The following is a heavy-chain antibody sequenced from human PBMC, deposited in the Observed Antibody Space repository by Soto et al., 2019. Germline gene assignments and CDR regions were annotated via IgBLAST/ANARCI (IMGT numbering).Heavy chain of an antibody. CDR1: GFTFSSYA. D-gene: IGHD6-6*01. CDR2: ISYDGSNK. J-gene: IGHJ4*02. Sequence: QVQLVESGGGVVQPGRSLRLSCAASGFTFSSYAMHWVRQAPGKGLEWVAVISYDGSNKYYADSVKGRFTISRDNSKNTLYLQMNSLRAEDTAVYYCARDAALMGQLAYFDYWGQGTLVTVSS. CDR3: ARDAALMGQLAYFDY. V-gene: IGHV3-30-3*01.